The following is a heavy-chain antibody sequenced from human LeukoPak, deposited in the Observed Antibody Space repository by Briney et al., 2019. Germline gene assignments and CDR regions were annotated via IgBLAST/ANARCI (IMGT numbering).Heavy chain of an antibody. Sequence: GGSLRLSCKASGFSFDEYAMQWVRQVPGKGLQWVSGISSNGETTGYADSVKGRFTISRDNAKNSLYLQMNSLRAEDTAVYYCAELGITMIGGVWGKGTTVTISS. J-gene: IGHJ6*04. D-gene: IGHD3-10*02. CDR2: ISSNGETT. CDR1: GFSFDEYA. CDR3: AELGITMIGGV. V-gene: IGHV3-9*01.